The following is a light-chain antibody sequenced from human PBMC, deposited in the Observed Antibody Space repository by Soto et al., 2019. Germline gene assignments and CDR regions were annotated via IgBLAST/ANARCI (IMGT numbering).Light chain of an antibody. CDR1: SSDVGGYNY. CDR3: SSYAGSSNV. CDR2: EVN. V-gene: IGLV2-8*01. J-gene: IGLJ1*01. Sequence: QSVLTQPPSASGSPGQSVAISCTGTSSDVGGYNYVSWYQQHPGKAPKLMIYEVNKRPSGVPDRFSGSKSVNTASLTVSGLQAEDEADYYCSSYAGSSNVFGTGTKGTVL.